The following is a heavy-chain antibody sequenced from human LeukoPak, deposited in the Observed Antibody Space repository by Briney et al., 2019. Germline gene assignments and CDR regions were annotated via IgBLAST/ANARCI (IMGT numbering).Heavy chain of an antibody. CDR2: IYGSGST. D-gene: IGHD5-24*01. CDR3: ARGAGYNYPYYFDY. Sequence: GGSLRLSCAASGFTVSSNQMTWVRQAPGKGLEWVSIIYGSGSTYYADSVKGRFTISRDNSKNTLYLQMNSLRAEDTAVYYCARGAGYNYPYYFDYWGQGTLVTVSS. V-gene: IGHV3-53*01. CDR1: GFTVSSNQ. J-gene: IGHJ4*02.